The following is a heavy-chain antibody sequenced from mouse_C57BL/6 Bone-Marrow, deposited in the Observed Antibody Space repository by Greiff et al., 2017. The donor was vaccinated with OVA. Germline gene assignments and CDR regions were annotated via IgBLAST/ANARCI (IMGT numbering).Heavy chain of an antibody. V-gene: IGHV1-55*01. CDR2: IYPGSGST. Sequence: QVQLQQPGAELVKPGASVKMSCKASGYTFPSSWITWVTQRPGQGLAWIGDIYPGSGSTNYNEKFKSKATLTVDTSSSTAYMQLSSLTSEDSAVYYCARNGDYGSYYYAMDYWGQGTSVTVSS. D-gene: IGHD1-1*01. CDR1: GYTFPSSW. J-gene: IGHJ4*01. CDR3: ARNGDYGSYYYAMDY.